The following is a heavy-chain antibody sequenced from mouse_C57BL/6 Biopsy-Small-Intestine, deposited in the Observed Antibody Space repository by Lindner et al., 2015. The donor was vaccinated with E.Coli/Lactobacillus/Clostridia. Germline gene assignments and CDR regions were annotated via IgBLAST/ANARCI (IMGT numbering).Heavy chain of an antibody. CDR1: GYIFTNYY. CDR3: ARRWVTGTTAALDH. J-gene: IGHJ4*01. V-gene: IGHV1-59*01. CDR2: IDSSSRT. Sequence: SVKVSCKASGYIFTNYYIHWVRQAPGQGLEWVGVIDSSSRTNYAQNFEGRVTMTRDTSTSTVYMELSSLRSEDTAVYYCARRWVTGTTAALDHWGQGTLVTVSS. D-gene: IGHD1-2*01.